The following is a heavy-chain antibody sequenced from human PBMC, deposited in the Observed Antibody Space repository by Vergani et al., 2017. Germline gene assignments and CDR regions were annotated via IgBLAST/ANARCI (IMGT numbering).Heavy chain of an antibody. CDR3: ARGDYDILTGYQY. CDR1: GYTFSNYY. Sequence: QVQVVQSGAEVKKSGASVKVSCKTSGYTFSNYYMHWVRQAPGQGLEGMGIINPSGGHTNYAQKFQGRVTMTRDTSTSTVYMELRNLRSEDTAIYYCARGDYDILTGYQYWGQGTLVTVSA. V-gene: IGHV1-46*03. CDR2: INPSGGHT. D-gene: IGHD3-9*01. J-gene: IGHJ4*02.